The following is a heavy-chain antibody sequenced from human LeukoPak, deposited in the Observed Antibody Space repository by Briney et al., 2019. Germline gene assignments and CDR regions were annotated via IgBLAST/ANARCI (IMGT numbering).Heavy chain of an antibody. CDR1: GFTFSNYG. D-gene: IGHD4-23*01. CDR3: AKFPTTVVTPDAFDI. V-gene: IGHV3-23*01. J-gene: IGHJ3*02. Sequence: GGSLRLSCAASGFTFSNYGMSWVRQAPGKGLEWVSAISGSGGSTYYADSVKGRFTISRDNSKNTLYLQMNSLRAEDTAVYYCAKFPTTVVTPDAFDIWGQGTMVTVSS. CDR2: ISGSGGST.